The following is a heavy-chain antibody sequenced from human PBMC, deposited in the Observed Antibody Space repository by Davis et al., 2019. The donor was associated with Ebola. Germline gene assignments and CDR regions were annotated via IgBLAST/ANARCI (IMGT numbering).Heavy chain of an antibody. Sequence: GESLKISCAASGFTFSDYYMSWIRQAPGKGLEWVSYISSSSVTIYYADSVKGRFTISRDNAKNSLYLQMNSLRAEDTALYYCAKDTDDSAGGVGYWGQGTLVTVSS. CDR2: ISSSSVTI. CDR1: GFTFSDYY. D-gene: IGHD3-3*01. CDR3: AKDTDDSAGGVGY. V-gene: IGHV3-11*01. J-gene: IGHJ4*02.